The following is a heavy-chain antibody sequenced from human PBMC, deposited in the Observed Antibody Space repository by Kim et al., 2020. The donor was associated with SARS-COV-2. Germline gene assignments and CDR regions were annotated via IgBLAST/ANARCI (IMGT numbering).Heavy chain of an antibody. Sequence: SRVTLSVDTSKNQFSLKQSSVTAADTAVYYCARLADYYDSSGYYFHFDYWGQGTLVTVSS. V-gene: IGHV4-31*02. CDR3: ARLADYYDSSGYYFHFDY. D-gene: IGHD3-22*01. J-gene: IGHJ4*02.